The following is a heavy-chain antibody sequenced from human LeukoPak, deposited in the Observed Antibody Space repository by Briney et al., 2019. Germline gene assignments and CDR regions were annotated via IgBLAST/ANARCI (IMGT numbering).Heavy chain of an antibody. CDR3: ARGWDGTTISGVVIRNWFDP. D-gene: IGHD3-3*01. CDR1: GFTFSSYS. CDR2: ISSSSSYI. Sequence: GGSLRLSCAASGFTFSSYSMNWVRQAPGKGLEWVSSISSSSSYIYYADSVKGRFTISRDNAKNSLYLQMNSLRAEDTAVYYCARGWDGTTISGVVIRNWFDPWGQGTLVTVSS. V-gene: IGHV3-21*01. J-gene: IGHJ5*02.